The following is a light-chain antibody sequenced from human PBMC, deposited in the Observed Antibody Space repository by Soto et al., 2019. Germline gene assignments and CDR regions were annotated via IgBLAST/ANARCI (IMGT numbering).Light chain of an antibody. Sequence: DIQMTQSPSSLSASVGDRVTITFRASQSISSWLAWYQQKPGKAPKLLIYDASSLESGVPSRFSGSGSGTEFTLTISSLQPDDFATYYCQQYNSYSRRFGQGTKVDIK. V-gene: IGKV1-5*01. CDR3: QQYNSYSRR. J-gene: IGKJ1*01. CDR2: DAS. CDR1: QSISSW.